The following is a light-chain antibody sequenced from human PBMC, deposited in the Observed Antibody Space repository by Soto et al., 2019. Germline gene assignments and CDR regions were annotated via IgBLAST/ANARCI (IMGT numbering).Light chain of an antibody. Sequence: EIVLTQSPGTLSLSPGERATLSCRASQSVRSNYLAWYQQKPGQAPRLLIYGASSRATGIPDRFSGSGSGTDFALPISRLEPEDFAVYYCQHYGSSAYTFGQGTTLEIK. CDR1: QSVRSNY. CDR3: QHYGSSAYT. J-gene: IGKJ2*01. CDR2: GAS. V-gene: IGKV3-20*01.